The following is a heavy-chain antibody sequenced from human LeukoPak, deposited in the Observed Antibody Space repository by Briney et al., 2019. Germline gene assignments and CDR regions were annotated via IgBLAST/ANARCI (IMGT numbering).Heavy chain of an antibody. Sequence: PSETLSLTCTVSGGSISNNNYYWGWIRQPPGKGLEWIGSIYYSGSTYYNPSLKSRVTISVDTSKNQFSLKLSSVTAADTAVYYCARRRVTESGYDLSWFDPWGQGTLVSVSS. CDR2: IYYSGST. CDR3: ARRRVTESGYDLSWFDP. J-gene: IGHJ5*02. CDR1: GGSISNNNYY. V-gene: IGHV4-39*01. D-gene: IGHD5-12*01.